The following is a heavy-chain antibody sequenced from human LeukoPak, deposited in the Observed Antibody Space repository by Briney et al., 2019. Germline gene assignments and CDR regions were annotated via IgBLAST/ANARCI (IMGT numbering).Heavy chain of an antibody. CDR3: ARESYYYDSSGYRDY. V-gene: IGHV4-39*07. CDR1: GGSISSSSYY. Sequence: PETLSLTCTVSGGSISSSSYYWGWIRQPPGKGLEWIGSIYYSGSTYYNPSLKSRITISVDTSKNQFSLKLSSVTAADTAVYYCARESYYYDSSGYRDYWGQGTLVTVSS. CDR2: IYYSGST. D-gene: IGHD3-22*01. J-gene: IGHJ4*02.